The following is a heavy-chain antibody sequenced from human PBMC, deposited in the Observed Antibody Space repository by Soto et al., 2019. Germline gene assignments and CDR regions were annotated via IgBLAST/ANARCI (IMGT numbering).Heavy chain of an antibody. CDR2: IYPGDSDT. Sequence: GESLKISCKGSGYSFTSYWIGWVRQMPGKGLEWMGIIYPGDSDTRYSPSFQGQVTISADKSISTAYLQWSGLKASDTAMYYCARFGTAARRQYYYYYGMDVWGQGTTVTVSS. J-gene: IGHJ6*02. CDR3: ARFGTAARRQYYYYYGMDV. V-gene: IGHV5-51*01. D-gene: IGHD6-6*01. CDR1: GYSFTSYW.